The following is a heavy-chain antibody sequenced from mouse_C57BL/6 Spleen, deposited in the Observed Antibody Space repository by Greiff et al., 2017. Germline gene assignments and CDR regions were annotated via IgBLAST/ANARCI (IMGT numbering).Heavy chain of an antibody. J-gene: IGHJ3*01. V-gene: IGHV5-4*01. CDR2: ISDGGSYT. Sequence: EVQLVESGGGLVKPGGSLKLSCAASGFTFSSYAMSWVRQTPEKRLEWVATISDGGSYTYYPDNVKGRFTISRDNAKNNLYLQMSHLKSEDTAMYYCARVTDGSFAYWGQGTLVTVSA. CDR1: GFTFSSYA. D-gene: IGHD2-3*01. CDR3: ARVTDGSFAY.